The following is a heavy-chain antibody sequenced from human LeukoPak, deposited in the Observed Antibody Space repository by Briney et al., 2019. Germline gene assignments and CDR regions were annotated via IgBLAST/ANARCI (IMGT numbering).Heavy chain of an antibody. D-gene: IGHD6-13*01. V-gene: IGHV5-51*01. J-gene: IGHJ4*02. CDR1: GYSFTSYW. CDR3: ARSYSSSWYPFDC. Sequence: GESLKISCKGSGYSFTSYWIGWVRQMPGKGLEWMGIIYPGDSDTRYSPSFQGQVTISADKSISTAYLQWSSLKASDTAMYYCARSYSSSWYPFDCWGQGTLVTVSS. CDR2: IYPGDSDT.